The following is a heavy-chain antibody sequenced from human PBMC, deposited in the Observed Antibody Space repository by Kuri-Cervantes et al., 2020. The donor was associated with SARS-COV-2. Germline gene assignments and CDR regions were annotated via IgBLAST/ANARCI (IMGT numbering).Heavy chain of an antibody. CDR3: ARDRVGVHDS. V-gene: IGHV3-30-3*01. Sequence: GGSLRLSCAASGFTFSRYAMHWVRQAPGKGLEWVAVISYDGSKKDYTASGKGRFTISRDNSQNTLYLQMKSLRTEATALYYCARDRVGVHDSWGQGTLVTVSS. CDR1: GFTFSRYA. J-gene: IGHJ4*02. CDR2: ISYDGSKK. D-gene: IGHD2-21*01.